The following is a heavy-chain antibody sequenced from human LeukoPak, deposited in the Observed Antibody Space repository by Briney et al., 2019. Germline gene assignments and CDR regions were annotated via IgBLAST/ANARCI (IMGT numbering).Heavy chain of an antibody. CDR3: ARVQSGYGSGSYYLTYFDY. CDR2: MNPNSGNT. CDR1: GYTFTSYD. D-gene: IGHD3-10*01. Sequence: ASVKVSCKASGYTFTSYDINWVRQATGQGLEWMGWMNPNSGNTNYAQKLQGRVTMTTDTSTSTAYMELRSLRSDDTAVYYCARVQSGYGSGSYYLTYFDYWGQGTLVTVSS. V-gene: IGHV1-18*01. J-gene: IGHJ4*02.